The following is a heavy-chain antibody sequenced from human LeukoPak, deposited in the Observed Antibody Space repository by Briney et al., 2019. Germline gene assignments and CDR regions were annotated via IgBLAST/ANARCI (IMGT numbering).Heavy chain of an antibody. CDR2: MDPKGTT. CDR1: GGSITGYY. CDR3: ARGYCSGANCYTAPDY. D-gene: IGHD2-15*01. J-gene: IGHJ4*02. Sequence: SETLSLTCTVSGGSITGYYWNWIRQPAGKGLEWIGRMDPKGTTSYNPSLKSRVTMSVDTSKNQFSLKLKSMTAADTAMYYCARGYCSGANCYTAPDYWGQGTLVTVSS. V-gene: IGHV4-4*07.